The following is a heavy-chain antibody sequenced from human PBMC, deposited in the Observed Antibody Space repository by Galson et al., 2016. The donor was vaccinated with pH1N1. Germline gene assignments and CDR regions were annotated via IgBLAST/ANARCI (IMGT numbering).Heavy chain of an antibody. J-gene: IGHJ5*02. CDR2: IYHSGRA. CDR1: GDFISSGGYS. D-gene: IGHD3-10*01. CDR3: AREAQKFYYGSGALDP. Sequence: TLSLTCTVSGDFISSGGYSWSWIRQPPGKGLEWIGYIYHSGRAYYNPSLKGRVSISVDTSKNQFSLHLTSVTAADTAVYFCAREAQKFYYGSGALDPWGQGILVTVSS. V-gene: IGHV4-30-2*01.